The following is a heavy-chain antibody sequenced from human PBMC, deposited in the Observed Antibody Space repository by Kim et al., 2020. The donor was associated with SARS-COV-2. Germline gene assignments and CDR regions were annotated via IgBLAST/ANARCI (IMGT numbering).Heavy chain of an antibody. Sequence: GGSLRLSCAASGFTFSSYEMNWVRQAPGKGLEWVSYISSSGSTIYYADSVKGRFTISRDNAKNSLYLQMNILRAEDTAVYYCARAHSTELLWFGSSYGMDVWGQGTTVTVSS. CDR1: GFTFSSYE. CDR2: ISSSGSTI. V-gene: IGHV3-48*03. CDR3: ARAHSTELLWFGSSYGMDV. D-gene: IGHD3-10*01. J-gene: IGHJ6*02.